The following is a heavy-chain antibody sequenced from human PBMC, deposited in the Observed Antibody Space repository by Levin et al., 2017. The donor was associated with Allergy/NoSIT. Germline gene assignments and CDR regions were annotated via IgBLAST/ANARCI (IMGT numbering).Heavy chain of an antibody. V-gene: IGHV3-30*18. CDR2: ISHDGTKK. J-gene: IGHJ4*02. CDR1: EFTFSHYG. CDR3: AKDLLDTAFVSPGPLTF. D-gene: IGHD5-18*01. Sequence: QAGGSLRLSCVASEFTFSHYGMYWVRHPPGKRLEWVASISHDGTKKYYVDSVKGRFTISRDNARNTLYLEMNSLRPEDSAVYYCAKDLLDTAFVSPGPLTFGGQGALVTVSS.